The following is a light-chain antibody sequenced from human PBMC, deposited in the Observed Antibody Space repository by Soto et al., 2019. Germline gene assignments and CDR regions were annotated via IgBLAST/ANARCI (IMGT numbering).Light chain of an antibody. CDR2: DAS. CDR1: QSISSW. CDR3: QQYDSYPYT. J-gene: IGKJ2*01. V-gene: IGKV1-5*01. Sequence: DIQMTQSPSTLSASVGDRVTITCRASQSISSWLAWYQQKPGKAPKLLIYDASTLESGVPSRFSGSGSGTELTLTISSLQPDDFATYYCQQYDSYPYTFGQGIKLEIK.